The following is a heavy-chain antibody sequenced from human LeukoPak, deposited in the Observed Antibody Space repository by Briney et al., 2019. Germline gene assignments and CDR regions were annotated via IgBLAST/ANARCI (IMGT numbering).Heavy chain of an antibody. CDR2: IYYGGIT. CDR1: GGSICRSGYY. Sequence: SETLSLTCTVSGGSICRSGYYWGWIRQPPGGGLGWIGIIYYGGITYNNPSLKSRFTISVATSKNQFSLKLSSGTAADRAVIYCARVRSDGSGSYRVTGNWFDPGGQGTLVTVSS. J-gene: IGHJ5*02. D-gene: IGHD3-10*01. V-gene: IGHV4-39*01. CDR3: ARVRSDGSGSYRVTGNWFDP.